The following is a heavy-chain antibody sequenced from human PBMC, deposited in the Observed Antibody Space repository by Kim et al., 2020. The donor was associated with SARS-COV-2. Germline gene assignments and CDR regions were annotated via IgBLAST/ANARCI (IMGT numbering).Heavy chain of an antibody. V-gene: IGHV3-30*03. Sequence: GGSLRLSCAASGFTFSTYGMHWVRQAPGKGLEWVALISYDGSKKYYADSVKGRFTISRDISKNTLYLQMNSLGPEDTAVYYCARAPKGYSYGKFDSWGQGTLVTVSS. CDR2: ISYDGSKK. D-gene: IGHD5-18*01. CDR3: ARAPKGYSYGKFDS. CDR1: GFTFSTYG. J-gene: IGHJ4*02.